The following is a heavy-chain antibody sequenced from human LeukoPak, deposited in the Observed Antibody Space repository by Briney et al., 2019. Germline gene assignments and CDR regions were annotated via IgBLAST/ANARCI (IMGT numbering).Heavy chain of an antibody. CDR1: GFTFSSYA. D-gene: IGHD1-26*01. Sequence: GGSLRLSCAASGFTFSSYAMHWVRQAPGKGLEWVAVISYDGSNKYYADSVKGRFTISRDNSKNTLYLQMNSLKTEDTAVYYCTTDGVGIVGATYDYWGQGTLVTVSS. CDR3: TTDGVGIVGATYDY. J-gene: IGHJ4*02. CDR2: ISYDGSNK. V-gene: IGHV3-30*04.